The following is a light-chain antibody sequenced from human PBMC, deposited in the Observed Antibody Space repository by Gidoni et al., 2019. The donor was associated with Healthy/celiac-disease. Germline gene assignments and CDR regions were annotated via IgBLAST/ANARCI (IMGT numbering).Light chain of an antibody. Sequence: DIPITQSPSSLSASVGDRVTITCRASQSISSYLNWYQQKPGKAPKLLIYAASSLQSRVPSRFSGSGSGTDFTLTISSLQPEDFATYYCQQSYSTPMYTFGLGTKLEIK. CDR2: AAS. V-gene: IGKV1-39*01. J-gene: IGKJ2*01. CDR3: QQSYSTPMYT. CDR1: QSISSY.